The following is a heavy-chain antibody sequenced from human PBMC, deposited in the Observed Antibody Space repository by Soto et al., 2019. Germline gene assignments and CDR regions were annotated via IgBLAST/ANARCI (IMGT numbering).Heavy chain of an antibody. J-gene: IGHJ4*02. D-gene: IGHD1-26*01. V-gene: IGHV4-30-2*01. CDR3: ASSPRGSYFDY. CDR2: IYHSGST. CDR1: GGSISSGGYS. Sequence: PSETLSLTCAVSGGSISSGGYSWSWVRQPPGKGLEWIGYIYHSGSTYYNPSLKSRVTISVDRSKNQFFLRLSSVTAADTAVYYCASSPRGSYFDYWGQGTLVTVSS.